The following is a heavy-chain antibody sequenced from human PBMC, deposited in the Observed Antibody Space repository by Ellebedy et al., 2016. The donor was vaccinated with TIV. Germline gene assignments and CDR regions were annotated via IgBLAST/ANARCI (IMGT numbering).Heavy chain of an antibody. CDR1: GGSISSYY. D-gene: IGHD2-21*02. Sequence: SETLSLXXTVSGGSISSYYWSWIRQPPGKGLEWIGYIYYSGSTNYNPSLKSRVTISVDKSKNQFSLKLSSVTAADTAVYYCARDDVVVVTAIRDYYYYYGMDVWGQGTTVTVSS. CDR3: ARDDVVVVTAIRDYYYYYGMDV. CDR2: IYYSGST. J-gene: IGHJ6*02. V-gene: IGHV4-59*12.